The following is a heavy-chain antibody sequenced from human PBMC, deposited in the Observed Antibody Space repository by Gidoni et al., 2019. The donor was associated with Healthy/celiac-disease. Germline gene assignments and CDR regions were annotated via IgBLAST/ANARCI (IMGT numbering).Heavy chain of an antibody. V-gene: IGHV1-3*01. Sequence: QVQLVQSGAEVKKPGASVKVSCKASGYTFTSYAMHWVRQAPEQRLEWMGWINAGNGNTKYSQKFQGRVTITRDTSASTAYMELSSLRSEDTAVYYCARGYSSSWYLVSFDYWGQGTLVTVSS. J-gene: IGHJ4*02. CDR3: ARGYSSSWYLVSFDY. CDR1: GYTFTSYA. D-gene: IGHD6-13*01. CDR2: INAGNGNT.